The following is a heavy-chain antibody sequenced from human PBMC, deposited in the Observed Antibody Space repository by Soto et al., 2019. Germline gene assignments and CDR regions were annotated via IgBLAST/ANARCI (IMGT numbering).Heavy chain of an antibody. CDR2: IIPIFGTA. D-gene: IGHD3-16*01. CDR1: GDTFSSYA. J-gene: IGHJ6*04. V-gene: IGHV1-69*01. Sequence: QVQLVQSGAEVKKPGSSVKVSCKASGDTFSSYAISWVRQAPGQGLEWMGGIIPIFGTANYAQKLQGRVTITADESTSTAYMELSSLRSEDAAVYYCARRGYYYGMDVWGEGTTVTVSS. CDR3: ARRGYYYGMDV.